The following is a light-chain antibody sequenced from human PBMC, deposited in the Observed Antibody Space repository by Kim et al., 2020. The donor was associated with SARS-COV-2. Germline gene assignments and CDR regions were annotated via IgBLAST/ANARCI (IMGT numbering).Light chain of an antibody. CDR3: QQYGNSPLT. Sequence: DIVLTQSPGTLSLSPGERATLSCRASQSVSSSYLAWYQQKPGQAPRLLIYGTSNRATGIPDRFSGSGSGTDFTLTISRLEPEDFAVYYCQQYGNSPLTFGQGTKVDIK. V-gene: IGKV3-20*01. J-gene: IGKJ1*01. CDR2: GTS. CDR1: QSVSSSY.